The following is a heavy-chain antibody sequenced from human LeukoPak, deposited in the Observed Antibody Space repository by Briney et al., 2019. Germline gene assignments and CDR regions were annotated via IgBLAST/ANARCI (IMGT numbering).Heavy chain of an antibody. CDR2: INPSGGST. V-gene: IGHV1-46*01. D-gene: IGHD2-2*01. CDR3: ARWRKTSWEKFDY. J-gene: IGHJ4*02. CDR1: GYTFTTYY. Sequence: ASVKVSFKASGYTFTTYYMHWVRQAPGHGLEWMGLINPSGGSTSYAQKFQGRVTMTRDTSTSTVYMELSSLRSDDTAVYYCARWRKTSWEKFDYWGQGTLVTVSS.